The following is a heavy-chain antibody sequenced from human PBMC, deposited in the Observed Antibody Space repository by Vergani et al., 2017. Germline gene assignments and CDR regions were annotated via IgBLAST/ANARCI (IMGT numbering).Heavy chain of an antibody. CDR1: GFTFSSYA. J-gene: IGHJ4*02. D-gene: IGHD6-13*01. V-gene: IGHV3-30-3*01. CDR3: ARGTGIAAAGGSDY. CDR2: ISYDGSNK. Sequence: QVQLLESGGGVVQPGRSLRLSCAASGFTFSSYAMHWVRQAPGKGLEWVAVISYDGSNKYYADSVKGRFTISRDNSKNTLYLQMNSLRAEDTAVYYCARGTGIAAAGGSDYWGQGTLVTVSS.